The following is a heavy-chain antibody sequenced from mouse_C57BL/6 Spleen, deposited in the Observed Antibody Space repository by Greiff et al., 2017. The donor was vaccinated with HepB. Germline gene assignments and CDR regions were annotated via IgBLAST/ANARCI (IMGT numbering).Heavy chain of an antibody. J-gene: IGHJ2*01. CDR2: IDPSDSYT. D-gene: IGHD3-2*01. CDR1: GYTFTSYW. V-gene: IGHV1-59*01. Sequence: VQLQQPGAELVRPGTSVKLSCKASGYTFTSYWMHWVKQRPGQGLEWIGVIDPSDSYTNYNQKFKGKATLTVDTSSSTAYMQLSSLTSEDSAVYYCARRRQPFDYWGQGTTLTVSS. CDR3: ARRRQPFDY.